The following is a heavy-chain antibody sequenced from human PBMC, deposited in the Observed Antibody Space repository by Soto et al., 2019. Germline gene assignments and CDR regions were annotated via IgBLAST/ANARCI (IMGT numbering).Heavy chain of an antibody. Sequence: GSLRLSCEGSGFTFSDYYISWIRQAPGKGLEWISYSSNSGTFSRYADSVKGRFSISRDNTKNLLYLQMNSLRAEDTAVYYCARSGDNYNRLDYWGQGTPVTVSS. V-gene: IGHV3-11*06. J-gene: IGHJ4*02. D-gene: IGHD1-1*01. CDR3: ARSGDNYNRLDY. CDR1: GFTFSDYY. CDR2: SSNSGTFS.